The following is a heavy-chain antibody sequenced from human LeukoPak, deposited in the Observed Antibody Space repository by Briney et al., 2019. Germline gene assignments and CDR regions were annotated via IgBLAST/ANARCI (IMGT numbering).Heavy chain of an antibody. CDR2: ISAYNGNT. V-gene: IGHV1-18*01. CDR1: GYTFTSYS. Sequence: ASVKLSCKASGYTFTSYSISWVRQAPAQGLEWMGWISAYNGNTNYAQKRQGRVTMTTDTSTSTVYMELRSVRSDDTAVYYCERGSRTGWFDLWGQGTLVTVSS. D-gene: IGHD2-2*01. CDR3: ERGSRTGWFDL. J-gene: IGHJ5*02.